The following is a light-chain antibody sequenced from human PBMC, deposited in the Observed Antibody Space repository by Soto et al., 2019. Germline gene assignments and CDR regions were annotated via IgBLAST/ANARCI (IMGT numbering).Light chain of an antibody. CDR2: GAS. CDR1: QSVRSSH. Sequence: EIVLTQSPGILSLSPGERATLSCRASQSVRSSHLAWYQQKPGQAPRLLIYGASSRATGIPDRFSGSGSGTDFTLTISRLEPEDFAVYSCQQYSSSPATFGQGTKVDTK. V-gene: IGKV3-20*01. CDR3: QQYSSSPAT. J-gene: IGKJ1*01.